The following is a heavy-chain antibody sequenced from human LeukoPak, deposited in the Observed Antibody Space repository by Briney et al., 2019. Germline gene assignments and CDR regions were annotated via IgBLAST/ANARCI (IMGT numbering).Heavy chain of an antibody. V-gene: IGHV1-46*01. J-gene: IGHJ4*02. D-gene: IGHD3-10*01. CDR3: AREPTAGSCYFDY. CDR1: GDTFSSSH. Sequence: ASVKVSCKASGDTFSSSHIHWVRQAPGQGLEWMGLINPSGGTSHSNTIQGRVTLTRDTFTSTLHMELNSLRSEDTAVYYCAREPTAGSCYFDYWGQGTLVTVSS. CDR2: INPSGGT.